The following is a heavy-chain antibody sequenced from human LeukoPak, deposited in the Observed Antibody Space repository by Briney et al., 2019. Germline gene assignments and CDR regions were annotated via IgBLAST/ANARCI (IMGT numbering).Heavy chain of an antibody. CDR3: ARAWYYGSGSPFDP. Sequence: SETLSLTCAVYGGSFSGYYWSWIRRPPGKGLEWIGEINHSGSTNYNPSLKSRVTISVDTSKNQFSLKLSSVTAADTAVYYCARAWYYGSGSPFDPWGQGTLVTVSS. J-gene: IGHJ5*02. CDR2: INHSGST. D-gene: IGHD3-10*01. CDR1: GGSFSGYY. V-gene: IGHV4-34*01.